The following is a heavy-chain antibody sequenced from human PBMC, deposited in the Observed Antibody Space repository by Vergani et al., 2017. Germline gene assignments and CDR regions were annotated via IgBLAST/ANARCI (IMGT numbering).Heavy chain of an antibody. D-gene: IGHD1-20*01. V-gene: IGHV3-23*04. J-gene: IGHJ4*01. CDR1: GFTFIMHA. CDR2: ISASGAPT. CDR3: ARDYGRYDWFDY. Sequence: VQLVESGGGLVKPGGSLRLSCAASGFTFIMHAMSWVRQAPGKGLEWVSGISASGAPTYYADSVKGRVTISRDNSKNTLYLQMNSLRVEDTAVYYCARDYGRYDWFDYWGQRTLVTVSS.